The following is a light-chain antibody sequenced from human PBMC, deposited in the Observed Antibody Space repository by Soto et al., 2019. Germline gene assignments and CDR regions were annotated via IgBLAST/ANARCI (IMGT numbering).Light chain of an antibody. V-gene: IGKV3-11*01. CDR3: QQRTNWPPLT. CDR2: DAS. CDR1: QSVGTY. Sequence: EIVLTQSPATWSLSPGERATLSCRASQSVGTYLAWYQQKPGQAPRLLIYDASNRTTGIPARFSGSGSGTDFILTISGLEPEDFAVYYCQQRTNWPPLTFGGGTKVEIK. J-gene: IGKJ4*01.